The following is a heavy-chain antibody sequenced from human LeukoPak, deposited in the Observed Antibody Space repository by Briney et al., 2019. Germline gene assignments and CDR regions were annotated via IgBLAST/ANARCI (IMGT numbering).Heavy chain of an antibody. CDR3: TRVRSGNDFDY. J-gene: IGHJ4*02. CDR1: GFTFGDHA. D-gene: IGHD3-10*01. V-gene: IGHV3-49*04. CDR2: IRSKGYGGTT. Sequence: TGGSLRLSCSASGFTFGDHAMSWVRQPPGKGLEWVGFIRSKGYGGTTEYAASVEGRFSLSRDDSKSFVYLQMSSLKTEDTAVYYCTRVRSGNDFDYWGQGTLVTVSS.